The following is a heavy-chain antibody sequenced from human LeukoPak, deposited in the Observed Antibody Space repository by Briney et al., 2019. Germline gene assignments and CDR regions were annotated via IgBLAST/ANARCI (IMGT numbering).Heavy chain of an antibody. D-gene: IGHD3-3*01. J-gene: IGHJ4*02. CDR1: GFTLSINY. CDR2: ISGSGGST. CDR3: AKGRFLEWLFDPYYFDY. Sequence: GGSLRLSCAASGFTLSINYMSWVRQAPGKGLEWVSAISGSGGSTYYADSVKGRFTISRDNSKNTLYLQMNSLRAEDTAVYYCAKGRFLEWLFDPYYFDYWGQGTLVTVSS. V-gene: IGHV3-23*01.